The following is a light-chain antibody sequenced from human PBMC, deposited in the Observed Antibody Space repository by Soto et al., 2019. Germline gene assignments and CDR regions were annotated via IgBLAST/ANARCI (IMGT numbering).Light chain of an antibody. V-gene: IGKV3-15*01. Sequence: EIVMTQSPATLSVSPGERATLSCRASQSVSSNLAWYQQKPGQAPRLLIYGASTRATGIPARFSGSGSGTDFTLPISTLQSEDFAAYYCQQYNNWPPWTFGQGTKVEIK. J-gene: IGKJ1*01. CDR3: QQYNNWPPWT. CDR1: QSVSSN. CDR2: GAS.